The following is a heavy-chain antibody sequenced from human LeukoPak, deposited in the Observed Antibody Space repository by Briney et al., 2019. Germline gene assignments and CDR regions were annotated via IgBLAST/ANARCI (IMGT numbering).Heavy chain of an antibody. Sequence: GGSLRLSCATSGFIFGNYRMHWVRQAPGKGLVWVSRINSDGSGTDYADSVKGRFTISRDNSKNTLYLQMNSLRAEDTAVYYCARETYYDPTQFDYWGQGTLVTVSS. V-gene: IGHV3-74*01. CDR1: GFIFGNYR. J-gene: IGHJ4*02. D-gene: IGHD3-22*01. CDR3: ARETYYDPTQFDY. CDR2: INSDGSGT.